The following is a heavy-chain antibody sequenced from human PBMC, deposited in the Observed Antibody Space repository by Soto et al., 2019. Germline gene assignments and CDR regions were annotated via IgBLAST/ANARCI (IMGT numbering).Heavy chain of an antibody. V-gene: IGHV3-30*18. D-gene: IGHD3-22*01. CDR1: GFTFSSYG. J-gene: IGHJ4*02. Sequence: QVQLVESGGGVVQPGRSLRLSCAASGFTFSSYGMHWVRQAPGKGLEWVAVISYDGSNKYYADSVKGRFTISRDNSKNTLYLQMNSLRAEDPAVYYCAKLSDSSGLFDYWGQGTLVTVSS. CDR3: AKLSDSSGLFDY. CDR2: ISYDGSNK.